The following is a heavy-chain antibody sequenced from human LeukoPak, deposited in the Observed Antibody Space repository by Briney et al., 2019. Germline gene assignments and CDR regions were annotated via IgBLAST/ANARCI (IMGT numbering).Heavy chain of an antibody. Sequence: GGSLRLSCAASGFTVSSNYMRWVRQAPGKGLEWVSVIYSGGSTYYADSVKGRFTISRDNSKNTLYLQMNSLRAEDTAVYYCAREGLGGCDFGHAFDIWGQGTMVTVSS. J-gene: IGHJ3*02. V-gene: IGHV3-53*01. CDR1: GFTVSSNY. CDR3: AREGLGGCDFGHAFDI. D-gene: IGHD5-12*01. CDR2: IYSGGST.